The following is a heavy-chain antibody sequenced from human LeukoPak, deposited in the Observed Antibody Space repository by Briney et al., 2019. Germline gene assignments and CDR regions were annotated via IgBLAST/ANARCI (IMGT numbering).Heavy chain of an antibody. CDR1: GFTFSSYS. D-gene: IGHD3-10*01. CDR2: ISSSSSYI. Sequence: GGSLRLSCAASGFTFSSYSMNWVRQAPGTGLEWVSSISSSSSYIYYADSVKGRFTISRDNAKNSLYLQMNSLRAEDTAVYYCARASHGSGSYYKTIDYWGQGTLVTVSS. V-gene: IGHV3-21*01. CDR3: ARASHGSGSYYKTIDY. J-gene: IGHJ4*02.